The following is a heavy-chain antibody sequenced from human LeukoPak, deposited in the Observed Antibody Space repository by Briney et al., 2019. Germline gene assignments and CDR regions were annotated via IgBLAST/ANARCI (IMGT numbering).Heavy chain of an antibody. Sequence: SETLSLTCTVSGGSISSGAYYWTWIRQPPGKGLEWIGYIFYSGNTYYNPSLKSRVTISVDTSKNQFSLKLSSVTAADMAVYYCARAMYSYGFYFDYWGQGSLVTVSS. CDR3: ARAMYSYGFYFDY. CDR1: GGSISSGAYY. D-gene: IGHD5-18*01. J-gene: IGHJ4*02. V-gene: IGHV4-30-4*01. CDR2: IFYSGNT.